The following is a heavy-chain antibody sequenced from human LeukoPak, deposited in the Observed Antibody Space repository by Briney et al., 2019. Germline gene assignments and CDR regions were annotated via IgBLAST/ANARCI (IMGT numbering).Heavy chain of an antibody. D-gene: IGHD5-18*01. CDR3: AKDLGWIQFGY. CDR1: GFIFSNHG. V-gene: IGHV3-23*01. Sequence: GGSLRLSCAASGFIFSNHGMNWVRQPPGKGLEWVSGVSPNGETAYYADSVKGRFTISRDNSKNTVYLQVSSMRAEDTAVYYCAKDLGWIQFGYWGQGTLVTVSS. J-gene: IGHJ4*02. CDR2: VSPNGETA.